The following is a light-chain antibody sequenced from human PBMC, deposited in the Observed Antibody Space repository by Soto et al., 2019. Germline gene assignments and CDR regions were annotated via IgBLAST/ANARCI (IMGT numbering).Light chain of an antibody. CDR2: AAS. CDR3: QKYDSAPWT. J-gene: IGKJ1*01. Sequence: DIQMTQSPSSLSASVGDRVTITCRASQGISNFLVWYQQKPGKVPKLLIYAASTLQSGVPSRFSGRGSGTDFTLTISSLQPEDVATYYCQKYDSAPWTFGQGTKVEIK. CDR1: QGISNF. V-gene: IGKV1-27*01.